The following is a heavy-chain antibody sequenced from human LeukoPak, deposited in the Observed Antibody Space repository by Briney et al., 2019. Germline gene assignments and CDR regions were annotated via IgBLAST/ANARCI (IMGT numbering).Heavy chain of an antibody. CDR2: MNPNSGNT. CDR3: ARGGYSGYDYHVAFDI. J-gene: IGHJ3*02. D-gene: IGHD5-12*01. Sequence: ASVKVSCKASGYTFTSYDINWVRQATGQGLEWMGWMNPNSGNTGYAQKFQGRVTMTRNTSISTAYTELSSLRSEDTAVYYCARGGYSGYDYHVAFDIWGQGTMVTVSS. CDR1: GYTFTSYD. V-gene: IGHV1-8*01.